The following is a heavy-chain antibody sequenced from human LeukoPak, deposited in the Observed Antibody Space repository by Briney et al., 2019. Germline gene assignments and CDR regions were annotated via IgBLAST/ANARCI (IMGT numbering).Heavy chain of an antibody. Sequence: GRSLTLSCAPAGFTLNNFGMSSVSQPPGKGLEWVASISVEGGGTYYDDSVKGRFTISRDNSNTTLYLQMNSLRGDDTAIYYCAKDPGDCGPECYPANWFDPWGQGTLVTVSS. V-gene: IGHV3-23*01. CDR1: GFTLNNFG. D-gene: IGHD2-21*01. CDR2: ISVEGGGT. J-gene: IGHJ5*02. CDR3: AKDPGDCGPECYPANWFDP.